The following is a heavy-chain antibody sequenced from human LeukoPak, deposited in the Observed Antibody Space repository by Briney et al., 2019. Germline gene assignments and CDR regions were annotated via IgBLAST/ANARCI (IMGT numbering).Heavy chain of an antibody. CDR3: AARFRDGLDI. J-gene: IGHJ3*02. CDR2: INGDGSTT. CDR1: GFTFSSHW. Sequence: PGGSLRLSCAASGFTFSSHWMHWVRQAPGKGLVWVSRINGDGSTTEYADSVKGRFAISRDNAKNTLYLQMNSLRAEDTAVYYCAARFRDGLDIWGQGTMVTVSS. V-gene: IGHV3-74*01.